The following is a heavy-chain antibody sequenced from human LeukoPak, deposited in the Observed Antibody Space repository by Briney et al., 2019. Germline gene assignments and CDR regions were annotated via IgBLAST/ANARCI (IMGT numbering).Heavy chain of an antibody. V-gene: IGHV4-34*01. Sequence: PSETLSLTCAVYGGSFSGYYWSWIRQPPGKGLEWIGEINHSGSTNYNPSLTSRVTISVDTSNNQFSLKLSSVTAADTAVYYCARGRGYSYGYRNNWFDPWGQGTLVTVSS. D-gene: IGHD5-18*01. J-gene: IGHJ5*02. CDR2: INHSGST. CDR1: GGSFSGYY. CDR3: ARGRGYSYGYRNNWFDP.